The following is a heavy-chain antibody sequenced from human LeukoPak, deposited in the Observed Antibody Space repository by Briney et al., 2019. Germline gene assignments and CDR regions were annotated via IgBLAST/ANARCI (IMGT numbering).Heavy chain of an antibody. D-gene: IGHD6-13*01. CDR3: ARLGSSWSFDY. Sequence: PVGSLRLSSAASGFTFSSYGMNWGRQAPGKGLGWGAVIWYDVSNKYYGDSVRGRFTISRDNSKNTVSLQMNSLRVEDTAVYYCARLGSSWSFDYWGQGTLVTVSS. CDR2: IWYDVSNK. V-gene: IGHV3-33*01. CDR1: GFTFSSYG. J-gene: IGHJ4*02.